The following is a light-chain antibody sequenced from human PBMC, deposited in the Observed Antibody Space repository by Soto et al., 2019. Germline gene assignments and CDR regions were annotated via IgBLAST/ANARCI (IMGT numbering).Light chain of an antibody. CDR2: AAS. CDR1: QAISGY. Sequence: EIQMTQSPASLSASVGDRVTVTCRAGQAISGYLNWYQQKPGKAPTLLIFAASTLQSGVPSRFSGSGSGPDFTLTINSLQTEDSATYFCQQTNLIPFTFGPGTK. J-gene: IGKJ3*01. V-gene: IGKV1-39*01. CDR3: QQTNLIPFT.